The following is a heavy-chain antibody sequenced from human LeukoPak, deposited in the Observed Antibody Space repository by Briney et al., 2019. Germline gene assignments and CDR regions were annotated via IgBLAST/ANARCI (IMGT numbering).Heavy chain of an antibody. V-gene: IGHV1-58*02. CDR1: GFTFTSSA. Sequence: GASVKVSCKASGFTFTSSAMQWVRQARGQRLEWIGWIVVGSGNTNYAQKFQERVTITRDMSTSTAYMELSRLRSDDTAVYYCARDPQLLSDYYYYYMDVWGKGTTVTVSS. CDR3: ARDPQLLSDYYYYYMDV. D-gene: IGHD2-2*01. J-gene: IGHJ6*03. CDR2: IVVGSGNT.